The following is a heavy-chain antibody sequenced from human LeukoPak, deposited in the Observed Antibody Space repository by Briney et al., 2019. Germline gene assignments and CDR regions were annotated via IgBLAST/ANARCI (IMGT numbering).Heavy chain of an antibody. CDR3: AKDRTHRRYYDSTGYYNQYDY. D-gene: IGHD3-22*01. J-gene: IGHJ4*02. CDR2: ISGNAAAT. CDR1: GFTFRNYA. Sequence: GGSLRLSCAASGFTFRNYAMSWVRQAPGKGLEWVSTISGNAAATYYGDSVKGRFTISRDNSRNTLYLQMNSLRAEDTAIYYCAKDRTHRRYYDSTGYYNQYDYWGQGALVTVSS. V-gene: IGHV3-23*01.